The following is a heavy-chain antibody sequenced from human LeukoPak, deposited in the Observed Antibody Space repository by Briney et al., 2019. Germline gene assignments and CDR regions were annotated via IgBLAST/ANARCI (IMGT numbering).Heavy chain of an antibody. D-gene: IGHD3-22*01. CDR1: GSTFSDYS. V-gene: IGHV3-69-1*01. CDR3: ARETPTYYYDSSGYYYFDS. J-gene: IGHJ4*02. CDR2: STSSTHT. Sequence: GSLRLSCGASGSTFSDYSMNWVRQAPGKGLEWVASSTSSTHTYYADSVRGRFTISRDNANKLLFLQMNSLRAEDTAVYYCARETPTYYYDSSGYYYFDSWGRGTLVTVSS.